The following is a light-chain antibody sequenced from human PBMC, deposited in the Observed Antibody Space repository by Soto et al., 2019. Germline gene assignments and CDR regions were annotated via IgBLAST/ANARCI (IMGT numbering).Light chain of an antibody. V-gene: IGKV3-11*01. J-gene: IGKJ4*01. CDR1: QSVSSY. CDR2: DAS. Sequence: EIVLTQSPATLSLSPGERATISCRASQSVSSYLAWYQQKPGQAPRLLIYDASNRATGIPARFSGSGSGTDFPLTISSLEQEDFAVYYCQQSSNWLTFGGGTKVEIK. CDR3: QQSSNWLT.